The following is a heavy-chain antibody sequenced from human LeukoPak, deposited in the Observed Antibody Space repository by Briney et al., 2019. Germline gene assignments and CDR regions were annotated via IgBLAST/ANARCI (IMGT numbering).Heavy chain of an antibody. V-gene: IGHV3-30-3*01. CDR1: GFTFSSYA. Sequence: QAGGSLRLSCAASGFTFSSYALQWVRQAPGQGLEWVAVVSSDGSNRFYADSVKGRFTVSRDNSKNTLYLQMNTLRAEDTAVYYWAREGSIAATGAFNYGAQEPLVTVP. CDR3: AREGSIAATGAFNY. J-gene: IGHJ4*02. D-gene: IGHD6-13*01. CDR2: VSSDGSNR.